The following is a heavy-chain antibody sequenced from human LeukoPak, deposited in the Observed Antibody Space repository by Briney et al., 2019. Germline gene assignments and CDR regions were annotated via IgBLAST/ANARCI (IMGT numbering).Heavy chain of an antibody. CDR2: INPDGNKK. CDR3: AKLRGD. D-gene: IGHD3-3*01. CDR1: GLTFSSSW. J-gene: IGHJ4*02. V-gene: IGHV3-7*03. Sequence: GGSLRLSCAVSGLTFSSSWMDWVRQAPGKGLEWVASINPDGNKKYSADSVKGRFTISRDNSKNTLYLQMNSLRAEDTAVYYCAKLRGDWGQGTLVTVSS.